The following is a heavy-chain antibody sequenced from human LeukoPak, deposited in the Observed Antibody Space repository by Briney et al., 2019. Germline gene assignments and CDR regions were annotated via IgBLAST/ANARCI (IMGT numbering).Heavy chain of an antibody. J-gene: IGHJ5*01. V-gene: IGHV3-74*01. Sequence: PGGSLRLSCAASGFTFSTYWMYWVRQPPGKGLVCVSRIDADGSTTTYADSVKGRFTISRDNAKNSLDLQMSSLRPEDTALYYCVKDKHRDGYTYGVYDSWGQGTLITVSS. CDR3: VKDKHRDGYTYGVYDS. CDR2: IDADGSTT. D-gene: IGHD5-12*01. CDR1: GFTFSTYW.